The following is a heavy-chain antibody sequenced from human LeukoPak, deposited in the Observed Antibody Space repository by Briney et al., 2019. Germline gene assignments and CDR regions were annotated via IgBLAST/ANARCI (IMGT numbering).Heavy chain of an antibody. J-gene: IGHJ4*02. CDR3: ARVVVPAAYYFDY. D-gene: IGHD2-2*01. Sequence: ASVKVSCKASGYTFTGYYMHWVRQAPGQGLEWMGWINPNSGGTNYAQKFQGRVTMTRDTSISTAYMELSRLRSDDTAVYYCARVVVPAAYYFDYWGQGTLVTVSS. CDR2: INPNSGGT. CDR1: GYTFTGYY. V-gene: IGHV1-2*02.